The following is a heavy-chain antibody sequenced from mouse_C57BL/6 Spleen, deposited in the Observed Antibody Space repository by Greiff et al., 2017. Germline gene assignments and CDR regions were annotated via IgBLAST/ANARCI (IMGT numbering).Heavy chain of an antibody. J-gene: IGHJ2*01. V-gene: IGHV1-5*01. Sequence: EVQLVESGTVLARPGASVKMSCKTSGYTFTSYWMHWVKQRPGQGLEWIGAIYPGNSDTSYNQKVKGKAKLTAVTSASNAYMELSSLTNEDSAVYYCTRAAYYSNVDYWGQGTTLTVSS. CDR3: TRAAYYSNVDY. CDR2: IYPGNSDT. CDR1: GYTFTSYW. D-gene: IGHD2-5*01.